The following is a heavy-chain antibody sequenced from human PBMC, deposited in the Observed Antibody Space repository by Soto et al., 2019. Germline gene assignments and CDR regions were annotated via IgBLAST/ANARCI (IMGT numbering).Heavy chain of an antibody. CDR2: IYYSGST. CDR1: GGSISSYY. V-gene: IGHV4-59*01. D-gene: IGHD6-13*01. CDR3: ARERSSEYSSWFDP. Sequence: PSLTGTVSGGSISSYYWSWIRQPPGKGLEWIGYIYYSGSTNYNPSLKRRVTISVDTSKNQFSLKLRSVTAADTAVYYCARERSSEYSSWFDPWGQGTLVTVSS. J-gene: IGHJ5*02.